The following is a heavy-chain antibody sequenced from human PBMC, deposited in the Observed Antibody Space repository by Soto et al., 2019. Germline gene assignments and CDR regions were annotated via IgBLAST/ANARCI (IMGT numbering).Heavy chain of an antibody. CDR2: IIPIFGTA. D-gene: IGHD6-13*01. CDR1: GGTFSSYA. CDR3: ARGKAAAGSGIYYYYYGMDV. V-gene: IGHV1-69*12. Sequence: QVQLVQSGAEVKKPGSSVKVSCKASGGTFSSYAISWVRQAPGQGLEWMGGIIPIFGTANYAQKFQGRVTVTADESTSTGYMGLSSLGFEDTGVYYCARGKAAAGSGIYYYYYGMDVWGQGTTVTVSS. J-gene: IGHJ6*02.